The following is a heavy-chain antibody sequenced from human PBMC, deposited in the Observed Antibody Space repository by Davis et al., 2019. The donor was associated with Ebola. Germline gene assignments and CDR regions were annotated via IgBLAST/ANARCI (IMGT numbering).Heavy chain of an antibody. Sequence: KISCKASGGTFSSSVISWVRQAPGQGLEWMGGIIPIFGTPNYAQKFQGRVTITADDSTRTAYLELSSLRSEDTAVYYCARGYGSQTYYEDYWGQGTLVTVSS. CDR3: ARGYGSQTYYEDY. CDR1: GGTFSSSV. D-gene: IGHD3-10*01. J-gene: IGHJ4*02. V-gene: IGHV1-69*01. CDR2: IIPIFGTP.